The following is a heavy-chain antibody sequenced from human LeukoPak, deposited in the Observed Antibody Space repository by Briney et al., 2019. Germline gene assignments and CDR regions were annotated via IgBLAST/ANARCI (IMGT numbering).Heavy chain of an antibody. CDR3: TSPSGSGWDY. CDR1: GIAFSTYD. Sequence: GGSLRLSCVVSGIAFSTYDMNWVRQAPGKGLEWVAYINSRSAIIYYAGSVKGRFTISRDNAMDSLYLEMNSLGDEDTAVYYCTSPSGSGWDYLGQGTLVTVSS. D-gene: IGHD1-26*01. V-gene: IGHV3-48*02. J-gene: IGHJ4*02. CDR2: INSRSAII.